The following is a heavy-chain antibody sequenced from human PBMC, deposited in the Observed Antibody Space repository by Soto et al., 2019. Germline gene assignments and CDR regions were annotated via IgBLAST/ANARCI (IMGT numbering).Heavy chain of an antibody. CDR3: ARDNGGLRAPAPYWVVP. CDR1: GSTFSNYA. Sequence: QGQLVQSGAAVKQPGASVTVSCQASGSTFSNYAITWVRQAPGLGLEGVGWNSAYNGNTNYAQKLQGRLTMTPVSPPSTDYMELRSLTYDDPARYCCARDNGGLRAPAPYWVVPWGQGTLITVSS. J-gene: IGHJ5*02. D-gene: IGHD2-8*01. CDR2: NSAYNGNT. V-gene: IGHV1-18*01.